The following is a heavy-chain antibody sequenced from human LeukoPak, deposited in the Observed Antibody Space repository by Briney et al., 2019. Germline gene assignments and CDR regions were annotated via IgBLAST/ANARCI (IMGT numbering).Heavy chain of an antibody. D-gene: IGHD6-13*01. CDR3: ASSSSSWPLRYYGMDV. V-gene: IGHV1-3*01. J-gene: IGHJ6*04. CDR1: GYTFTSYA. CDR2: INAGNGNT. Sequence: GASVKVSCKASGYTFTSYAMHWVRQAPGQRLEWMGWINAGNGNTKYSQKFQGRVTITRDTSASTAYMELSSLRSEDTAVYYCASSSSSWPLRYYGMDVWGKGTTVTVSS.